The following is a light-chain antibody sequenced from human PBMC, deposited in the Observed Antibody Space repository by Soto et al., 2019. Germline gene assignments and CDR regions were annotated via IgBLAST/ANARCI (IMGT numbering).Light chain of an antibody. V-gene: IGKV1-9*01. CDR3: QQLNSYPIT. J-gene: IGKJ5*01. Sequence: IQLTQSPSSLSASVGDRVTITCRASQGISSYLAWYQQKPGKAPNLLIYAASTLQSGVPSRFSGSGSGTDFTLTISRLQPEDFATYYCQQLNSYPITFGQGTRLEIK. CDR2: AAS. CDR1: QGISSY.